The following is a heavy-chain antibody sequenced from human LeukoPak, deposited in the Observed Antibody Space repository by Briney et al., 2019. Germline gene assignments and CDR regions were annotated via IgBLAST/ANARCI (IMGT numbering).Heavy chain of an antibody. CDR3: ARLRRDYYYYYYMDV. J-gene: IGHJ6*03. V-gene: IGHV4-59*01. CDR1: GGSISSYY. D-gene: IGHD4-17*01. CDR2: IYYSGST. Sequence: SETLSLTCTVSGGSISSYYWSWIRQPPGKGLEWIGYIYYSGSTNYNPSLKSRVIISVDTSKNQFSLKLSSVTAADTAVYYCARLRRDYYYYYYMDVWGKGTTVTVSS.